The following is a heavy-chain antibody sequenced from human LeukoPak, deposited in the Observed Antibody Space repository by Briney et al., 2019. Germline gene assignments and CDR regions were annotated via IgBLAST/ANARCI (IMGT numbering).Heavy chain of an antibody. CDR1: GITFRDHA. V-gene: IGHV3-49*04. D-gene: IGHD3-22*01. CDR2: IRSKTYGGTS. Sequence: GGSLRLSCTASGITFRDHAMSWVRQAPGKGLEWLGFIRSKTYGGTSEYAASVKGRFTISRDDSKIIAYLQMNSLKTDDTAVYYCVTDSAGWHYYFDYWGQGTLVTVSS. CDR3: VTDSAGWHYYFDY. J-gene: IGHJ4*02.